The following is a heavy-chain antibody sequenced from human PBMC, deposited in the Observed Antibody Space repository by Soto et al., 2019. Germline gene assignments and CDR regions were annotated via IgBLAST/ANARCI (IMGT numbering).Heavy chain of an antibody. V-gene: IGHV3-53*01. CDR1: GFSVGSNY. J-gene: IGHJ4*02. CDR2: MDSGGST. CDR3: AREWYSSSGPHFDC. D-gene: IGHD6-6*01. Sequence: EVQLVESGGGLIQPGGSLRLSCAASGFSVGSNYMTWVRQAPGKGLEWVSLMDSGGSTYYADSVKGRFTISRDNSKNTLYLQMNSLRAEDTAVYHCAREWYSSSGPHFDCWGQGTLATVSS.